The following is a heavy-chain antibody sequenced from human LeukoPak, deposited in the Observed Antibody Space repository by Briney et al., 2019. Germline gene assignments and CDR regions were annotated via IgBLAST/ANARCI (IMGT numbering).Heavy chain of an antibody. Sequence: SVTVSCKAAEGTFTTYAISWVRQAPGQGPEWMGGIVPFSATIHYAQRFQDRVTITADKSTSTAYMELTSLRSEDTAVYYCARGYSNNFYGFDHWGQGTLVTVSS. CDR3: ARGYSNNFYGFDH. V-gene: IGHV1-69*06. CDR2: IVPFSATI. D-gene: IGHD5-12*01. CDR1: EGTFTTYA. J-gene: IGHJ4*02.